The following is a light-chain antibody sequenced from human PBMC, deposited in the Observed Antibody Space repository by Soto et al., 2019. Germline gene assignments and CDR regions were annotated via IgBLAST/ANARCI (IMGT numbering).Light chain of an antibody. CDR2: EVS. J-gene: IGLJ1*01. V-gene: IGLV2-14*01. CDR3: RSYTSSNTYV. CDR1: SSDVGDYNY. Sequence: QSVLSQPASVSGSPGQSITISCTGTSSDVGDYNYVAWYQQHPGKAPKLMIYEVSNRPSGVSNRFSGSKSGNTASLTISGLQAEDEDDYYCRSYTSSNTYVFGPGTNSPS.